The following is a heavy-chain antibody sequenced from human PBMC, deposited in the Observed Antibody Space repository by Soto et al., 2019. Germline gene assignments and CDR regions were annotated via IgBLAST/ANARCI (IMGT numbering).Heavy chain of an antibody. J-gene: IGHJ4*02. D-gene: IGHD4-17*01. CDR1: GYTFTIYW. CDR2: IYPSDSDT. Sequence: PGESLKISCQVSGYTFTIYWIGWVRHMPGKGLEWMGIIYPSDSDTRYSPSFQGQVTISADQSINTAYLQWDSLKASDTAIYYCARPANTVADHFDLWGQGTPVTVSS. V-gene: IGHV5-51*01. CDR3: ARPANTVADHFDL.